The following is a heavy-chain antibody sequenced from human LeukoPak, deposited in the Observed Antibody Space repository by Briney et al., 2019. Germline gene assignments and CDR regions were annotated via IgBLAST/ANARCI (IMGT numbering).Heavy chain of an antibody. CDR2: ISYDGSNK. D-gene: IGHD2-15*01. CDR1: GFTFSSYA. V-gene: IGHV3-30-3*01. J-gene: IGHJ6*02. CDR3: ASESGDCSGGSCYYSYYYGMDV. Sequence: GGSLRLSCAASGFTFSSYAIHWVRQAPGKGLEWVAVISYDGSNKYYADSVKGRFTISRDNSKNTLYLQMNSLRAEDTAVYYCASESGDCSGGSCYYSYYYGMDVWGQGTTVTVSS.